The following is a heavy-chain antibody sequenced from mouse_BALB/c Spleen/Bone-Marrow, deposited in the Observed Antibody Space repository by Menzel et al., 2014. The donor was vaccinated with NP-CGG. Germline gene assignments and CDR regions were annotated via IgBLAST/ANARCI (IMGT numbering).Heavy chain of an antibody. CDR2: IYPGDGDT. Sequence: QVQLQQSGPELVKPGASVKISCKASGYAFSSSWMNWVKQRPGQGLEWIGRIYPGDGDTNYNGKFKGKATLTADKSSSTAYMQLSSLTSVDSAVYFCVRTYYPYFDYWGQGTTLTVSS. J-gene: IGHJ2*01. D-gene: IGHD1-1*01. V-gene: IGHV1-82*01. CDR3: VRTYYPYFDY. CDR1: GYAFSSSW.